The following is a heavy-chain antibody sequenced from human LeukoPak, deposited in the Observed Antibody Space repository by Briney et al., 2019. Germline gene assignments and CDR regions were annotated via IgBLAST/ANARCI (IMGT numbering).Heavy chain of an antibody. CDR1: GYTFTGYY. J-gene: IGHJ4*02. CDR3: ARDLEFYNVLAGYYIPSFDY. D-gene: IGHD3-9*01. CDR2: INPNTGGT. V-gene: IGHV1-2*02. Sequence: GASVKVSCKTSGYTFTGYYIHWVRQAPGQGPEWMGWINPNTGGTKYAQKFQGRVTMTRDTSISTAYMEVKRLGSDDTAVYYCARDLEFYNVLAGYYIPSFDYWGQGTQVTVSS.